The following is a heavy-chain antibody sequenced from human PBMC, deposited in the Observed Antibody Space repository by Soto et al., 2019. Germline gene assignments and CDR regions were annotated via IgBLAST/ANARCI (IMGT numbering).Heavy chain of an antibody. J-gene: IGHJ6*02. V-gene: IGHV5-51*01. CDR2: IYPGDSDT. D-gene: IGHD1-26*01. Sequence: PGESLKISCKGSGYSFTTYWIGWVRQMPGKGLEWMGIIYPGDSDTRYSPSFQGQVTISADKSISTAYLQWSSLKASDTAMYYCARQDGSSTHHGYYYYYGMDVWGQGTTVTVSS. CDR3: ARQDGSSTHHGYYYYYGMDV. CDR1: GYSFTTYW.